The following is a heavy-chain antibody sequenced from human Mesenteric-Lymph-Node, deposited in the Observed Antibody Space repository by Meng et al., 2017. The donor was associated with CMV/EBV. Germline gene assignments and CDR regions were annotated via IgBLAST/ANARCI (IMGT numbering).Heavy chain of an antibody. Sequence: GGSLRLSCAASGFTFDDYTMHWVRQVPGKGLEWVSSISGSSPDMYYADSVKGRFTISRENAKTTIYLQMHSLRREDTAVYYCARDGLHGVVTAGYYYGLDAWGQGTTVTVSS. CDR2: ISGSSPDM. V-gene: IGHV3-21*01. CDR1: GFTFDDYT. D-gene: IGHD3-3*01. CDR3: ARDGLHGVVTAGYYYGLDA. J-gene: IGHJ6*02.